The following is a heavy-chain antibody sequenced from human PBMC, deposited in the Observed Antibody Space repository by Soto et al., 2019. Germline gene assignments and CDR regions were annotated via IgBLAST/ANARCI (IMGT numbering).Heavy chain of an antibody. CDR2: ISYDGSNK. CDR1: GFTFSSYA. Sequence: QVQLVESGGGVVQPGRSLRLSCAASGFTFSSYAMHWVRQAPGKGLEWVAVISYDGSNKYYADSVKGRFTISRDNSKNTPYLQMNSLRAEDTAVYYCARETHSYGLDAFDIWGQGTMVTVSS. D-gene: IGHD5-18*01. CDR3: ARETHSYGLDAFDI. J-gene: IGHJ3*02. V-gene: IGHV3-30-3*01.